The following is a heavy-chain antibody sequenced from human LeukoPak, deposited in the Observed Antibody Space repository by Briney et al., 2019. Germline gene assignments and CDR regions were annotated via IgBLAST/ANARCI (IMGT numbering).Heavy chain of an antibody. CDR1: GFLFTSYW. CDR3: AKDQSYYDSGGYRYFDY. Sequence: PGGSLRLSCAASGFLFTSYWMSWVRQAPGKGLEWVSFIRDDGSKTYYADSVKGRFSISRDNSKNTVYLQMNSLRAEDTAVYYCAKDQSYYDSGGYRYFDYWGQGTLVTVSS. V-gene: IGHV3-30*02. D-gene: IGHD3-22*01. J-gene: IGHJ4*02. CDR2: IRDDGSKT.